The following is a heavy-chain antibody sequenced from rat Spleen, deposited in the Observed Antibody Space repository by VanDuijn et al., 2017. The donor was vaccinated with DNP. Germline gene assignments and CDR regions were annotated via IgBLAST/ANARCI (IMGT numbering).Heavy chain of an antibody. Sequence: EVHLVESGGGLVQPGRSLKLSCAASGFTLSNYGMHWIRQAPTKGLEWVASISSDGSHTYYRDSVKGRFTISRDNAKNTQYLQMDSLRSEDTATYYCARQGMYTTDWFSYWGQGTLVTVSS. CDR2: ISSDGSHT. CDR1: GFTLSNYG. J-gene: IGHJ3*01. D-gene: IGHD1-6*01. CDR3: ARQGMYTTDWFSY. V-gene: IGHV5S13*01.